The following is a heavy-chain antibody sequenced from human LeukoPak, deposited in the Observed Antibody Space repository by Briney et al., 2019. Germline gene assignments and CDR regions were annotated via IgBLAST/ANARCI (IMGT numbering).Heavy chain of an antibody. CDR3: ARGGKYSSWYNFFDY. CDR2: IYSGGST. V-gene: IGHV3-53*01. CDR1: GFTVSSNY. J-gene: IGHJ4*02. Sequence: GGSLRLSCAASGFTVSSNYMSWVRQAPGKGLEWVSVIYSGGSTYYADSVKGRFTISRDNSKNTLYLQMNSLRAEDTAVYYCARGGKYSSWYNFFDYWGQGTLVTVSS. D-gene: IGHD6-13*01.